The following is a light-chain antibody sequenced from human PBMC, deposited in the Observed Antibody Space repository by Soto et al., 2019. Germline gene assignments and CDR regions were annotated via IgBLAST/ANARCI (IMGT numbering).Light chain of an antibody. J-gene: IGKJ5*01. Sequence: EIVLTQSPGTLSLSPGERATLSCRASQSVSSSYLAWYQQKPGQAPRLLIYGASSRATGIPDRFSGSGSGTYFTLTISRLEPEDFAVYYCQQYGSSPPITFGHGPRLEIK. CDR3: QQYGSSPPIT. CDR2: GAS. V-gene: IGKV3-20*01. CDR1: QSVSSSY.